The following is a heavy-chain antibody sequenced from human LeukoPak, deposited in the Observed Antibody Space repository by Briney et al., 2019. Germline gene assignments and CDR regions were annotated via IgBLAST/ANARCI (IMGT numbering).Heavy chain of an antibody. CDR1: GFTFSNYW. Sequence: GGSLRLSCAASGFTFSNYWMSWVRQAPGKGLEWVANIKHDGSDKYYLDSVKGRFTLSRDNAKNSLYLQMNSLRAEDTAVYYCAKWGCSGSDCYPFDYWGQGTLVTVSS. V-gene: IGHV3-7*03. J-gene: IGHJ4*02. CDR3: AKWGCSGSDCYPFDY. CDR2: IKHDGSDK. D-gene: IGHD2-21*02.